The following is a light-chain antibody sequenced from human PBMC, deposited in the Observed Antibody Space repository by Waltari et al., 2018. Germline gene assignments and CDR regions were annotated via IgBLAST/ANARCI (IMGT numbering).Light chain of an antibody. CDR2: WAS. V-gene: IGKV4-1*01. Sequence: DIVMTQSPDSLAVSLGEKATINCKSSQSVLYSSNNKNYLAWYQQKPGQPPKLRIYWASTRESGVPDLFSGSGSGTDFTLTISSLQAEDVAGYYCQQYYSTPYTFGQGTKLEIK. CDR3: QQYYSTPYT. CDR1: QSVLYSSNNKNY. J-gene: IGKJ2*01.